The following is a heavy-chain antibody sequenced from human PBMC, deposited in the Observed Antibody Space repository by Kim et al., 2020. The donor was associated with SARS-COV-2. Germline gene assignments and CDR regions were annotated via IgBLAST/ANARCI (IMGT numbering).Heavy chain of an antibody. V-gene: IGHV4-34*01. D-gene: IGHD4-17*01. J-gene: IGHJ6*02. CDR2: INHSGST. Sequence: SETLSLTCAVYGGSFSGYYWSWIRQPPGKGLEWIGEINHSGSTNYNPSLKSRVTISVDTSKNQFSLKLSSLTAADTAVYYCARGRGGTTVVTLGLGYYYYYGMDVWGQGTTVTVSS. CDR3: ARGRGGTTVVTLGLGYYYYYGMDV. CDR1: GGSFSGYY.